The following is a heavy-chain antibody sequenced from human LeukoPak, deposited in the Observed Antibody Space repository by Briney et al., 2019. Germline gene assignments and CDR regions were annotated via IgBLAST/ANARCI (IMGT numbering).Heavy chain of an antibody. V-gene: IGHV3-7*01. CDR1: GFTFSSYW. D-gene: IGHD2-15*01. J-gene: IGHJ4*02. CDR3: AALPVGYCSGGSCYESYYFDY. Sequence: GGSLRLSCAASGFTFSSYWMSWVRQAPGKGLEWVANINQDGSEKYYVDSVKGRFTISRDNAKNSLYLQMNSLRAEDTAVYYCAALPVGYCSGGSCYESYYFDYWGQGTLVTVSS. CDR2: INQDGSEK.